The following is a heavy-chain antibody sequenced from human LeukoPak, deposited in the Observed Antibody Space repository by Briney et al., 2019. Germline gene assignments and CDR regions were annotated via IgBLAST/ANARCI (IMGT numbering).Heavy chain of an antibody. CDR2: IYYSGST. Sequence: PSETLSLTCAVSGGSISRGGYSWSWIRQPPGKGLEWIGDIYYSGSTYYNPSLKSRVTIPVDTSKNQFSLTLSSVTAADTAVYYCTRGVGITMVRGVIIQPQTYYMDVWSKGTTVTISS. CDR3: TRGVGITMVRGVIIQPQTYYMDV. V-gene: IGHV4-30-4*07. D-gene: IGHD3-10*01. J-gene: IGHJ6*03. CDR1: GGSISRGGYS.